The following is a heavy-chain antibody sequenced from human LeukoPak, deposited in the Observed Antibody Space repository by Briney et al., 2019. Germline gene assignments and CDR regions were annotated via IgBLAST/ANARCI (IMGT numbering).Heavy chain of an antibody. Sequence: PGGSLRLSCAASGFTFDEYTMHWVRQAPGKGLEWVSLISWDGGSTVYADSVKGRFTISIDNSKDSLYLEMSSLKTEDTALYYCAKQRNDYWSGYLDHWGQGTLVTISS. D-gene: IGHD3-3*01. J-gene: IGHJ4*02. CDR1: GFTFDEYT. CDR3: AKQRNDYWSGYLDH. CDR2: ISWDGGST. V-gene: IGHV3-43*01.